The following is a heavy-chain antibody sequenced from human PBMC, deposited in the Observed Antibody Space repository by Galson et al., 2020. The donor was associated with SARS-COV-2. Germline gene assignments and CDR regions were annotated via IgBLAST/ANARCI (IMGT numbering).Heavy chain of an antibody. Sequence: SETLSLTCTVSGGSISSGSYYWSWIRQPAGKGLEWIGRTYTSGRTNYNPSLKSRVTISVDTSKNQFSLKLSSVTAADTAVYYCASEGYWGGDCENWFDPWGQGTLVTVSS. J-gene: IGHJ5*02. CDR2: TYTSGRT. D-gene: IGHD2-21*01. CDR3: ASEGYWGGDCENWFDP. CDR1: GGSISSGSYY. V-gene: IGHV4-61*02.